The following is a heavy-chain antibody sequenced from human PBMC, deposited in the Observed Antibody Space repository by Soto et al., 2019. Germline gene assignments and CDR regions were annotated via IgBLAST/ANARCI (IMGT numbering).Heavy chain of an antibody. V-gene: IGHV3-23*01. CDR1: GFIFRDYA. J-gene: IGHJ4*02. Sequence: VQLLESGGGLVQPGGSLRLSCAASGFIFRDYAMNWVRQAPGKGLEWVSDISGSGDSARYADSVKGRLTISRDNSRDTLYLHMNSLRVDDTAVYYCGKERRGSGWSVCDFWGQGALVTVSS. D-gene: IGHD6-19*01. CDR2: ISGSGDSA. CDR3: GKERRGSGWSVCDF.